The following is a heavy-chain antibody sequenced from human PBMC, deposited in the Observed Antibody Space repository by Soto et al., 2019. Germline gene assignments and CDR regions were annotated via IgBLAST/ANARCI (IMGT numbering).Heavy chain of an antibody. J-gene: IGHJ4*02. Sequence: EVQLLESGGGSVQPWGSLRLSCAASGFTFHNYAMHWGRRPPGKGLEWVSSISHSGGTTYYADSVKGRFSISRDSLAGTLYLQMTSLRAEDTALYSFAKGRGKNWNFDYWCQGTLVTFTP. CDR3: AKGRGKNWNFDY. V-gene: IGHV3-23*01. D-gene: IGHD1-1*01. CDR2: ISHSGGTT. CDR1: GFTFHNYA.